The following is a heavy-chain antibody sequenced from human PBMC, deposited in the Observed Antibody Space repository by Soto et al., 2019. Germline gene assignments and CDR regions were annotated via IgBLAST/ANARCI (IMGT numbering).Heavy chain of an antibody. CDR3: ARDGDYYDSSGYYWRYFDY. Sequence: SETLSLTCTVSGGSISSGDYYWSWIRQPPGKGLEWIGYIYYSGSTYYNPSLKSRVTMSVDTSKNQFSLKLSSVTAADTAVYYCARDGDYYDSSGYYWRYFDYWGQGTLVTVSS. D-gene: IGHD3-22*01. J-gene: IGHJ4*02. CDR2: IYYSGST. CDR1: GGSISSGDYY. V-gene: IGHV4-30-4*01.